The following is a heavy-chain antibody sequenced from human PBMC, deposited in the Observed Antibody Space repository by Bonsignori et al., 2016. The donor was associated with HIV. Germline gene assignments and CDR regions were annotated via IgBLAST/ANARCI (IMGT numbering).Heavy chain of an antibody. V-gene: IGHV3-21*01. J-gene: IGHJ6*03. D-gene: IGHD3-3*01. CDR3: ARESGNYDFWSGYYAPPGRGGLSIYYYYMDV. CDR2: ISSSSSYI. Sequence: WIRQPPGKGLEWVSSISSSSSYIYYADSVKGRFTISRDNAKNSLYLQMNSLRAEDTAVYYCARESGNYDFWSGYYAPPGRGGLSIYYYYMDVWGKGTTVTVSS.